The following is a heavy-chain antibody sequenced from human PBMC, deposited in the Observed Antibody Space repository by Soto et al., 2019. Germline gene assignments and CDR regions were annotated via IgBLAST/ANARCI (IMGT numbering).Heavy chain of an antibody. CDR3: AKEYSSSWGFDAFDI. CDR2: ISWNSGSV. J-gene: IGHJ3*02. Sequence: EVQLVESGGGLVQPGRSLRLSCAASGFTFDDYAMHWVRQAPGKGLEWVSGISWNSGSVGYADSVKGRFTISRDNAKNSLYLQMNSLRAEDTALYYCAKEYSSSWGFDAFDIRGQGTMVTVSS. CDR1: GFTFDDYA. V-gene: IGHV3-9*01. D-gene: IGHD6-13*01.